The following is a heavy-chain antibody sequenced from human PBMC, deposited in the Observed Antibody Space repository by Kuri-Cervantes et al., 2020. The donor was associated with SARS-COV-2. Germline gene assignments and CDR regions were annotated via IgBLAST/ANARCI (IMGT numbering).Heavy chain of an antibody. CDR3: AVDFWSGYSLRIGGAPGYGMDV. J-gene: IGHJ6*02. CDR2: ISSSSSYI. CDR1: GFTFSSFS. D-gene: IGHD3-3*01. V-gene: IGHV3-21*01. Sequence: GGSLRLPCAASGFTFSSFSLNWVRQAPGKGLEWVSSISSSSSYIYYADSVKGRFTITRDNAKNSLYLQMNSLRAEDTAVYYCAVDFWSGYSLRIGGAPGYGMDVWGQGTTVTVSS.